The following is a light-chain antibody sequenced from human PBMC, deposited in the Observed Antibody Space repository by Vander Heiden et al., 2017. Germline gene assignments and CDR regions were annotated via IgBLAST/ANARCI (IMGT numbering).Light chain of an antibody. CDR3: QQLKA. J-gene: IGKJ4*01. CDR2: GAS. CDR1: QSVSSSY. Sequence: SQSVSSSYLAGDQQKPGQAPRLLIYGASSRATGIKDRFSGSGSGTDFTRTSSRLEPEDFEGYDGQQLKAFGGRTKVDIK. V-gene: IGKV3-20*01.